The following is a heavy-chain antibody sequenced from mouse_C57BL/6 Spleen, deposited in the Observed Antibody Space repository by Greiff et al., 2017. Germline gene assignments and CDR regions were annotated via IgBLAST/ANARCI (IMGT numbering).Heavy chain of an antibody. J-gene: IGHJ2*01. CDR2: IYPGDGDT. CDR1: GYAFSSSW. D-gene: IGHD1-1*01. V-gene: IGHV1-82*01. CDR3: ARDDYYGSSPYDFDY. Sequence: QVQLQQSGPELVKPGASVKISCKASGYAFSSSWMNWVKQRPGKGLEWIGRIYPGDGDTNYNGKFKGKATLTADKSSSTAYMQLSSLTSEDSAVYFCARDDYYGSSPYDFDYWGQGTTLTVSS.